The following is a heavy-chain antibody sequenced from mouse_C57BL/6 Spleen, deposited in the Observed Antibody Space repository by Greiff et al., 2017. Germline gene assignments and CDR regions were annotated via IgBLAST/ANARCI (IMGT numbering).Heavy chain of an antibody. J-gene: IGHJ2*01. Sequence: QIQLQQSGAELVKPGASVKLSCKASGYTFTSYWMQWVKQRPGQGLEWIGEIDPSDSYTNYNQKFKGKATLTVDTSSSPAYMQLSRLTSEDSAVFYCAAQATGFDYWGQGTTLTVSS. CDR2: IDPSDSYT. D-gene: IGHD3-2*02. V-gene: IGHV1-50*01. CDR1: GYTFTSYW. CDR3: AAQATGFDY.